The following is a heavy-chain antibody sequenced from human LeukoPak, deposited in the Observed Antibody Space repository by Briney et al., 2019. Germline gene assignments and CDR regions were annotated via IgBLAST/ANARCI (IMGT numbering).Heavy chain of an antibody. Sequence: GASVKVSCKASGYTFTGYYMHWVRQAPGQGLEWMGWINPNSGGTNYVQKFQGRVTMTRDTSISTAYMELSRLRSDDTAVYYCARGGIAAAGRYRGGFDPWGQGTLVTVSS. V-gene: IGHV1-2*02. J-gene: IGHJ5*02. CDR1: GYTFTGYY. CDR3: ARGGIAAAGRYRGGFDP. D-gene: IGHD6-13*01. CDR2: INPNSGGT.